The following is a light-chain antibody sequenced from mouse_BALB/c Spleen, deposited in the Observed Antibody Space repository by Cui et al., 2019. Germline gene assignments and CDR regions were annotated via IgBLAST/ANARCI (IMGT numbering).Light chain of an antibody. V-gene: IGKV12-98*01. J-gene: IGKJ2*01. CDR1: QTIGTW. CDR3: QQLYSTPYT. CDR2: AAT. Sequence: DIQMTQSPASQSASLGESVTITCLASQTIGTWLAWYQQKPGKSPQLLIYAATSLADGVPSRFSGSGSGTKFPFKISSLQAEDFVIYYCQQLYSTPYTFGGGTKLEIK.